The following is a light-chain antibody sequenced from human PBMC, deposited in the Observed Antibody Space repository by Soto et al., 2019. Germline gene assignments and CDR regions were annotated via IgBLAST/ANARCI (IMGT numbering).Light chain of an antibody. CDR1: QGLLYTDGNTY. CDR2: KVS. Sequence: DVVMAQSPLSLTVTLGQPASISCRSSQGLLYTDGNTYLSWFQQRPGQSLRRLIYKVSNRDSGVPDRFSGSGSRTDFTLKISRVEAEDVAVYYCMQGTYLPPTFGQGTKLEIK. V-gene: IGKV2-30*01. CDR3: MQGTYLPPT. J-gene: IGKJ2*01.